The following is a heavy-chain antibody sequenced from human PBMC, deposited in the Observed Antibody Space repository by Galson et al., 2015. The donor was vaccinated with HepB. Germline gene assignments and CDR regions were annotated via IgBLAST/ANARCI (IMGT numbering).Heavy chain of an antibody. CDR2: ISGSGGST. CDR1: GFTFSSYA. V-gene: IGHV3-23*01. CDR3: VHKGVVVGTWGSGFDI. Sequence: SLRLSCAASGFTFSSYAMSWVRQAPGKGLEWVSAISGSGGSTYYADSVKGRFTIFRDNSKNTLYLQMNSLRAEDTAVHYCVHKGVVVGTWGSGFDIWGQGTMVTVSS. J-gene: IGHJ3*02. D-gene: IGHD3-22*01.